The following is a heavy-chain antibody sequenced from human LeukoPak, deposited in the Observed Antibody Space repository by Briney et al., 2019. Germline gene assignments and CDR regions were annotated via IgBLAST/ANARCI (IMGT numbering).Heavy chain of an antibody. Sequence: ASVKVSCKASGYTFTINGISWVRPAPGQGLEWLGWVSANSGNTIYAERFQGRVSMARNTSTGTAYMDLTSLRYDDTAVYYCARDRWYALDLGGQGTLLTVSS. CDR1: GYTFTING. V-gene: IGHV1-18*01. CDR3: ARDRWYALDL. J-gene: IGHJ5*02. D-gene: IGHD6-13*01. CDR2: VSANSGNT.